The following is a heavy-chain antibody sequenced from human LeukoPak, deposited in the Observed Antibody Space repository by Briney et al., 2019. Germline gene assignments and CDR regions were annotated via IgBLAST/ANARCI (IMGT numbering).Heavy chain of an antibody. CDR1: GYTFTDNY. V-gene: IGHV1-69-2*01. D-gene: IGHD2-2*02. J-gene: IGHJ3*02. CDR2: VDPEDGET. CDR3: ARDLGYCSSTSCYKAFDI. Sequence: GASVKVSCKASGYTFTDNYMYWVQQAPGKGLEWMGRVDPEDGETIYAEKFQGRVTITADTSKDTAYMELRSLRSEDTAVYYCARDLGYCSSTSCYKAFDIWGQGTMVTVSS.